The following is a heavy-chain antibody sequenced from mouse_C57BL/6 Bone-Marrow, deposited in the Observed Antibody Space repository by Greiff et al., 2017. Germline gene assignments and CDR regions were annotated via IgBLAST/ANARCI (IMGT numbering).Heavy chain of an antibody. Sequence: ESGPGILQSSQTLSLSCSFSGFSLSTSGMGVSWIRQPSGKGLEWLAHPYWDDDKRYNPSLKSRLTISKDTSRSQVFLKITSVDTADTATYYWARSGLWPPTGFAYWGQGTLVTVSA. CDR2: PYWDDDK. V-gene: IGHV8-12*01. D-gene: IGHD3-1*01. CDR1: GFSLSTSGMG. J-gene: IGHJ3*01. CDR3: ARSGLWPPTGFAY.